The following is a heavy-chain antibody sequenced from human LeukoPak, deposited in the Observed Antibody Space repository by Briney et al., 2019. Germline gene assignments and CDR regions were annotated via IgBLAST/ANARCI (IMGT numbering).Heavy chain of an antibody. CDR2: IIPILGIA. J-gene: IGHJ2*01. Sequence: GASVKVSSKASGGTFSSYAISWVRQAPGQGLEWMGRIIPILGIANYAQKLQGRVMITADNSTSTAYMELSSLRSEDTAVYYCARLAMPLDLWGRGTLVTVSS. CDR1: GGTFSSYA. D-gene: IGHD2-2*01. V-gene: IGHV1-69*04. CDR3: ARLAMPLDL.